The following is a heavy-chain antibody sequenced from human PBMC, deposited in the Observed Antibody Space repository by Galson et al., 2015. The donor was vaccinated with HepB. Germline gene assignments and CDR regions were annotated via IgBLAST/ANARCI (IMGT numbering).Heavy chain of an antibody. D-gene: IGHD5-18*01. CDR2: INSDGSST. CDR1: GFTFSSYW. J-gene: IGHJ4*02. CDR3: ARVSYSYGSEDY. Sequence: SLRLSCAASGFTFSSYWMHWVRQAPGKGLVWVSRINSDGSSTSYADSVKGRFTISRDNAKNTLYLQMNSLRAEDTAVYYCARVSYSYGSEDYWGQGTLVTVSS. V-gene: IGHV3-74*01.